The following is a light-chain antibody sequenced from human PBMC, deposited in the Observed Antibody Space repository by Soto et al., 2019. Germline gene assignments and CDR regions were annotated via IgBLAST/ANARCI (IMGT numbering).Light chain of an antibody. Sequence: EIVLTQSPATLSLSPGERATLSCLASQSVSSSYLAWYQQKPGQAPRLLIYGASSRATGIPDRFSGSGSGTDFTLTISRLEPEDFAVYYCQQYGSSGTFGQGTKVDI. CDR2: GAS. CDR3: QQYGSSGT. CDR1: QSVSSSY. J-gene: IGKJ1*01. V-gene: IGKV3-20*01.